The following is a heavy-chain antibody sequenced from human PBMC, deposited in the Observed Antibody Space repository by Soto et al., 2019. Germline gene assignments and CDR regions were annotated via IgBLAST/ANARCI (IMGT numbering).Heavy chain of an antibody. CDR2: IITYTGNT. Sequence: ASVKVSCKASGYTFASYGFGWVRQAPGQGLEWLGWIITYTGNTNYAQKFQDRVTMTSDTSTGTAYMELSSLRSDDTAVYYCAREVTGYSRNWGQGTLVTVSS. J-gene: IGHJ4*02. CDR3: AREVTGYSRN. V-gene: IGHV1-18*01. CDR1: GYTFASYG. D-gene: IGHD6-13*01.